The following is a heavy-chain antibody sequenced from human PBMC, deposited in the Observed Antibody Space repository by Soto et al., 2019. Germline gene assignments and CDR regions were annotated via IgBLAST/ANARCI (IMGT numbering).Heavy chain of an antibody. Sequence: ASVKVSCKASGYTFTNYGICWVRQAPGQGLEWMGWISAYNGDTNFAQKFQGRVSMTTDTSTSTAYMELRSLRSDDTALYYCAREVTKAARYYFNYWGQGTLVTVSS. CDR2: ISAYNGDT. CDR1: GYTFTNYG. CDR3: AREVTKAARYYFNY. D-gene: IGHD6-6*01. J-gene: IGHJ4*02. V-gene: IGHV1-18*04.